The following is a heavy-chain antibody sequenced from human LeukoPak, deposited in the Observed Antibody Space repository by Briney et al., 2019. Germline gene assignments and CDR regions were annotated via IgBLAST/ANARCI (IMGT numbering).Heavy chain of an antibody. D-gene: IGHD4-17*01. V-gene: IGHV4-61*02. Sequence: PSETLSLTCTVSGGAINSGHFYWSWIRQPAGKGLEWIGRIYTGETTTYNPSLKSRVIMSVDTSKNQLSLKLSSVTAADTAVYYCARDPTTVTTGYWGQGTLVTVSS. CDR1: GGAINSGHFY. J-gene: IGHJ4*02. CDR3: ARDPTTVTTGY. CDR2: IYTGETT.